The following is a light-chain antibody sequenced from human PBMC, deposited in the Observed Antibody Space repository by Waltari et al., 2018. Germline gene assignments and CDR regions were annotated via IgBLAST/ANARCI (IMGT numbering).Light chain of an antibody. CDR2: AAS. J-gene: IGKJ1*01. CDR1: QGISSY. Sequence: AIRMTQSPSSFSASIGDRVTITCRASQGISSYLAWYQQKPGKAPKPLIYAASTLQSGVPSRFSGSGSGTDFTLTISCLQSEDFATYYCQHYYISPWTFGQGTKVEIK. CDR3: QHYYISPWT. V-gene: IGKV1-8*01.